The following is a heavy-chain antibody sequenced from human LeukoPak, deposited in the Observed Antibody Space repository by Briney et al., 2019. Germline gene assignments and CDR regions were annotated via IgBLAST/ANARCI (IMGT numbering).Heavy chain of an antibody. D-gene: IGHD6-19*01. CDR1: GFTFKNYL. Sequence: PGGSPRLSCAASGFTFKNYLMRWVRQAPGKGLEWVSSISGSAADTYYADSVKGRFTVSRDNSKNTLYLQMNSLRVEDSALYYCAKTSAVAGTAVYYFDHWGRGTLVTVSS. CDR2: ISGSAADT. V-gene: IGHV3-23*01. J-gene: IGHJ4*02. CDR3: AKTSAVAGTAVYYFDH.